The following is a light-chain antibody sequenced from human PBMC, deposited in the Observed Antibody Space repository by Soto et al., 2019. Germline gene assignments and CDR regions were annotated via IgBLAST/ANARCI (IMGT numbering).Light chain of an antibody. Sequence: GDRVTITCRASESIRTWLAWYQQKPGKAPKLLIYAASTLESGVPSRFSGSGSATEFTLTISSLQSDDFATYYCQQYCSHSTFGQGTKVDIK. CDR2: AAS. V-gene: IGKV1-5*03. J-gene: IGKJ1*01. CDR1: ESIRTW. CDR3: QQYCSHST.